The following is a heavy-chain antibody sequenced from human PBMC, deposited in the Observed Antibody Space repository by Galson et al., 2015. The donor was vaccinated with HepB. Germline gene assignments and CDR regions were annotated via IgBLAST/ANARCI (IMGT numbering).Heavy chain of an antibody. J-gene: IGHJ6*02. CDR3: ARGAAIYYFGMDV. Sequence: TLSLTCAVSGASISSGGYSWSWIRQPPGKGLEWIGCIYHTGSTYYNPSLKSRVTISVDRSKNQFSLKLSSVTAADTAVYYCARGAAIYYFGMDVWGQGTTVTVSS. V-gene: IGHV4-30-2*01. D-gene: IGHD3-3*01. CDR1: GASISSGGYS. CDR2: IYHTGST.